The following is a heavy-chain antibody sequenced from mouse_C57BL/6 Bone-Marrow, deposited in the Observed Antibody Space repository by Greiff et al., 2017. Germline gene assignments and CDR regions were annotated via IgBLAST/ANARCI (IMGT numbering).Heavy chain of an antibody. CDR1: GFTFSDAW. CDR2: IRNKANNHAT. Sequence: EVKVEESGGCLVQPGGSMKLSCAASGFTFSDAWMDWVRQSPEKGLEWVAEIRNKANNHATYYAESVKGRFTISRDDSKSSVYLQMNSLRAEDTGIYYCTRLFYYGSSRYFDVWGTGTTVTVSS. CDR3: TRLFYYGSSRYFDV. D-gene: IGHD1-1*01. V-gene: IGHV6-6*01. J-gene: IGHJ1*03.